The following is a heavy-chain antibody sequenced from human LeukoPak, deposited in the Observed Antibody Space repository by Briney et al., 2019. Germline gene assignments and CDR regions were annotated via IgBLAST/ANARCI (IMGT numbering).Heavy chain of an antibody. CDR1: GGSFSGYY. D-gene: IGHD6-13*01. CDR2: INHSGST. J-gene: IGHJ3*02. Sequence: SETLSLTCAVYGGSFSGYYWSWIRQPPGKGLEWIGEINHSGSTNYNPSLKSRVTISVDTSKNQFSLRLSSVTAADTAVYYCARDRKGSSWYGRQRGAFDIWGQGTMVTVSS. V-gene: IGHV4-34*01. CDR3: ARDRKGSSWYGRQRGAFDI.